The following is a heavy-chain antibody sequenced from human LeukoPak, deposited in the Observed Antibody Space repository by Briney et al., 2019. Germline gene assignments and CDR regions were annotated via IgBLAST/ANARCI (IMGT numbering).Heavy chain of an antibody. J-gene: IGHJ4*02. CDR1: GFTFSSYG. CDR3: ARLGGRYSSGWLDY. CDR2: IRYDGSNR. D-gene: IGHD6-19*01. V-gene: IGHV3-33*01. Sequence: GRSLRLSCAASGFTFSSYGMHWVRQAPGKGLEWVAVIRYDGSNRYYADSVKGRFTISRDNSKNTLYLQMNSLRAEDTAVYYCARLGGRYSSGWLDYWGQGTLVTVSS.